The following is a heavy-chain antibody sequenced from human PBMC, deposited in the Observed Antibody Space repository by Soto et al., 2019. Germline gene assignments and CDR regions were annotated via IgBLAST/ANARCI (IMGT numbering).Heavy chain of an antibody. CDR1: GFTLTTYG. Sequence: LRLSCAASGFTLTTYGMHWVRQAPGKGLEWVAAMSYDGTKEYYADSVKGRFTISRDSSRNTLFLQLNSLRAEDTAVYYCAKEFGSTWIDHWGEGTLVTVS. J-gene: IGHJ4*02. D-gene: IGHD6-13*01. V-gene: IGHV3-30*18. CDR2: MSYDGTKE. CDR3: AKEFGSTWIDH.